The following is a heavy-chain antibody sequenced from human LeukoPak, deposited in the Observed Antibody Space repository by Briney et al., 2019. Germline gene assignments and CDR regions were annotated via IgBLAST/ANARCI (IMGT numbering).Heavy chain of an antibody. CDR1: GYTFTSYG. CDR2: ISAYNGNT. J-gene: IGHJ5*02. D-gene: IGHD6-19*01. V-gene: IGHV1-18*01. Sequence: GASVRVSCKASGYTFTSYGISWVRQAPGQGLEWMGWISAYNGNTNYAQKLQGRVTMTTDTSTSTAYMEPRSLRSDDTAVYYCARKQWLVSNNWFDPWGQGTLVTVSS. CDR3: ARKQWLVSNNWFDP.